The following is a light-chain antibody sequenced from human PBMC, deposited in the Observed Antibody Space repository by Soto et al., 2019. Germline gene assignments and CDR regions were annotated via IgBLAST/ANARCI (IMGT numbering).Light chain of an antibody. CDR1: QSVSSN. CDR2: RAS. J-gene: IGKJ1*01. V-gene: IGKV3-15*01. Sequence: EIVMTQSPATLSVCPGERATLSCRASQSVSSNLAWYQQKPGQAPRLLIYRASTRATGIPARFSGSGSGTEFTLTISSLQSEDFAVYYCQQYNNWPRTFGQGTKVEIK. CDR3: QQYNNWPRT.